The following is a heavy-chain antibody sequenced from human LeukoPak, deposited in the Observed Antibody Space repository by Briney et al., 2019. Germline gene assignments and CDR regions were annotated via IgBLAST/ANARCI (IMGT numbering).Heavy chain of an antibody. CDR3: ARLPAYYGSGTYYNVLDYFDY. CDR1: GGSFGGYY. Sequence: PSETLSLTCAVYGGSFGGYYWSWIRQPPGKGLEWIGAINHSGSTNYNPSLKSRVTISVDTSKNQFSLKLSSVTAADTAVYYCARLPAYYGSGTYYNVLDYFDYWGQGTLVTVSS. CDR2: INHSGST. J-gene: IGHJ4*02. D-gene: IGHD3-10*01. V-gene: IGHV4-34*01.